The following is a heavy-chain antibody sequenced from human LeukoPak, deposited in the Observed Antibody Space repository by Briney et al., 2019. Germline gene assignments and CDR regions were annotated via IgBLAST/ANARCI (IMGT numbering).Heavy chain of an antibody. CDR1: GFTFDDYA. Sequence: GGSLRLSCAASGFTFDDYAMHWVRQAPGKGLEWVSGIRWYSGSIGYAHSVKGRFTISRDNAKNSLYLQMNSLRAEDMALYYCAKDTTSSSNRIFDYWGQGTLVTVSS. D-gene: IGHD6-13*01. CDR2: IRWYSGSI. V-gene: IGHV3-9*03. J-gene: IGHJ4*02. CDR3: AKDTTSSSNRIFDY.